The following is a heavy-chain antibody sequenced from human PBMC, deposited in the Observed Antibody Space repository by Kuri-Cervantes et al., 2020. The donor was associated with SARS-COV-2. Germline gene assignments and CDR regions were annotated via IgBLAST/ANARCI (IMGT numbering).Heavy chain of an antibody. CDR2: ISAYSGNT. CDR1: GYTFTGYY. V-gene: IGHV1-18*04. D-gene: IGHD1-26*01. Sequence: ASVNDSCKASGYTFTGYYMHWVRQAPGQGLEWMGWISAYSGNTNYAQKLQGRVTMTTDTSTSTAYMELRSLRSDDTAVYYCARVVGATKTPFDYWGQGTLVTVSS. J-gene: IGHJ4*02. CDR3: ARVVGATKTPFDY.